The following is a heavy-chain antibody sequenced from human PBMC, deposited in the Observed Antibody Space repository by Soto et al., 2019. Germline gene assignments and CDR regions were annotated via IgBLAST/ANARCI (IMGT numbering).Heavy chain of an antibody. D-gene: IGHD2-2*01. Sequence: QVQLVQSGAEVKRPGASVKVSCKASGYTFTYYAMHWVRQAPGQRLEWMGWINGGNGNTKYSQKLQGRVTITRDTSASTAYMELSSLRGEDTAVYYCARDGPVSYYYYGIDVWGQGTTVTVSS. J-gene: IGHJ6*02. CDR3: ARDGPVSYYYYGIDV. CDR1: GYTFTYYA. V-gene: IGHV1-3*01. CDR2: INGGNGNT.